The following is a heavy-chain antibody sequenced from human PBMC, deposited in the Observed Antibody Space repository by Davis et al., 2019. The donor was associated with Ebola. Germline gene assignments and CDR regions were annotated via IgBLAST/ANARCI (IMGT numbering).Heavy chain of an antibody. J-gene: IGHJ6*02. Sequence: SVKVSCKALGGTFRSPPISWVRQAPGQGLEWMGRIIPMFGKTDYAQQFQGRVTITADESTSTAYMELRSLRSDDTAVYYCARVRLHSYYYGMDVWGQGTTVTVSS. D-gene: IGHD4-11*01. CDR2: IIPMFGKT. CDR1: GGTFRSPP. V-gene: IGHV1-69*13. CDR3: ARVRLHSYYYGMDV.